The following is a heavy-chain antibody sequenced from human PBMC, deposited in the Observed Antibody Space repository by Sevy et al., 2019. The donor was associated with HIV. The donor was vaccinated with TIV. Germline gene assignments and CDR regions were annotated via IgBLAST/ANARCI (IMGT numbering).Heavy chain of an antibody. D-gene: IGHD3-16*02. CDR3: ARAKGELSSAYYYYMDV. CDR1: GGSIISGSYY. CDR2: IYTSGST. Sequence: SETLSLTCTVSGGSIISGSYYWSWIRQPAGKGLEWIGRIYTSGSTNYNPSLKSRVTISVDTSKNQFSLKLSSVTAADTAAYYCARAKGELSSAYYYYMDVWGKGTTVTVSS. J-gene: IGHJ6*03. V-gene: IGHV4-61*02.